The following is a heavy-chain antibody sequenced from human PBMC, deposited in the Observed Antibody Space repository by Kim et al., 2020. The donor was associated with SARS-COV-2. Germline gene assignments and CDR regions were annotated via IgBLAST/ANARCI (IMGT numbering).Heavy chain of an antibody. J-gene: IGHJ4*02. CDR1: GYRFTNYW. CDR2: IYSRDSDT. CDR3: ARRDCVGGNCHFERDY. Sequence: GESLKISCEGSGYRFTNYWIGWVRQMPGKGLEWMGTIYSRDSDTKYSPSFQGQVTISADKSINTAYLQWSSLKASDTAMYYCARRDCVGGNCHFERDYWGQGTLVTVS. D-gene: IGHD2-21*01. V-gene: IGHV5-51*01.